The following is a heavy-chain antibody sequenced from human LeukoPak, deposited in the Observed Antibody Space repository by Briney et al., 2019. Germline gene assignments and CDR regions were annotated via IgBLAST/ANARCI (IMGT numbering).Heavy chain of an antibody. Sequence: GGSLRLSCAASGFTFDDYAMNWVPQAPGKGLEWVCGINWNGGSTGYADSVKGRFTIFRDNAKKSLYLQMNSLRAEDTALYYCARDSGWKALEYWGQGTLVTVSS. J-gene: IGHJ4*02. CDR1: GFTFDDYA. CDR3: ARDSGWKALEY. D-gene: IGHD3-10*01. V-gene: IGHV3-20*04. CDR2: INWNGGST.